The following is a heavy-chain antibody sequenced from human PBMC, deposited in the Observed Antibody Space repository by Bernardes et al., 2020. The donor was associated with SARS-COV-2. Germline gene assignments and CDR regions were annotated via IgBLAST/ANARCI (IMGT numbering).Heavy chain of an antibody. Sequence: GGSLRLSCVGSGFTFSGYEMNWVRQAPGKGLEWLSYITKDGKSIIYSDSVKGRFTISRDSAENSVYLQMESLRADDTAVYYCLRDEGHRRFQFWGQGTLVTVSS. CDR3: LRDEGHRRFQF. CDR2: ITKDGKSI. J-gene: IGHJ4*02. CDR1: GFTFSGYE. V-gene: IGHV3-48*03. D-gene: IGHD3-3*01.